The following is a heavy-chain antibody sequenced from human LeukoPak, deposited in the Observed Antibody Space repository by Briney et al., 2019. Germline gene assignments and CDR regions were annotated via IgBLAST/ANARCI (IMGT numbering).Heavy chain of an antibody. J-gene: IGHJ6*03. CDR1: GFTFSSYA. CDR3: ALTSGEENYYYYMDV. Sequence: PGGSLRLSCAASGFTFSSYAMSWVRQAPGKGLEWVSAISGSGGSTYYADSVKGRFTISRDNSKNTLYLQMNSLRAEDTAVYYCALTSGEENYYYYMDVWGKGTTVTVSS. D-gene: IGHD1-26*01. CDR2: ISGSGGST. V-gene: IGHV3-23*01.